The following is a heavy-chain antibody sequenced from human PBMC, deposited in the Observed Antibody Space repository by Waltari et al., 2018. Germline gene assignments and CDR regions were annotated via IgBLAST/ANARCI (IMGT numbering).Heavy chain of an antibody. CDR1: GGSVSSGTYY. D-gene: IGHD3-3*01. J-gene: IGHJ4*02. CDR2: IYHSGST. Sequence: QVQLQESGPGLVKPSETLSLTCTVSGGSVSSGTYYWSWIRQPPGKGLEWIGYIYHSGSTNYNPSLKSRVTISIDASKNQCSLKLTSVTAADTAVYYCARDWSGFDYWGQGTLVTVAS. V-gene: IGHV4-61*01. CDR3: ARDWSGFDY.